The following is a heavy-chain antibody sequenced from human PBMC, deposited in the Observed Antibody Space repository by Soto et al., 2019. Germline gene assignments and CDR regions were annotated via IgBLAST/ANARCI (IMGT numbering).Heavy chain of an antibody. J-gene: IGHJ5*02. CDR3: ARDGSGGAWGWFDP. D-gene: IGHD3-10*01. Sequence: QVQLVESGGGVVQAGMSLRLSCAASGYTFIRYGMHWVRQARGKGLEWVAVIWYDGSNKYYADSVKGRFTISRDNSKNTLFLQMDSLRVEDTALYYCARDGSGGAWGWFDPWGQGTLVSVSS. CDR1: GYTFIRYG. CDR2: IWYDGSNK. V-gene: IGHV3-33*01.